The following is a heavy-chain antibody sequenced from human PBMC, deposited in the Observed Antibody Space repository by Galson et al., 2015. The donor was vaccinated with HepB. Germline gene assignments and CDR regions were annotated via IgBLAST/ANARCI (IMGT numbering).Heavy chain of an antibody. V-gene: IGHV4-39*07. J-gene: IGHJ4*02. CDR3: ARHIVVVIVTLYYFDY. Sequence: SETLSLTCTVSGGSISSGSYYWSWLRQPLGKGLEWIGSIYYSGSTYYNPSLKSRVTISVDTSKNQFSLKLSSVTAADTAVYYCARHIVVVIVTLYYFDYWGQGTLVTVSS. D-gene: IGHD2-21*01. CDR2: IYYSGST. CDR1: GGSISSGSYY.